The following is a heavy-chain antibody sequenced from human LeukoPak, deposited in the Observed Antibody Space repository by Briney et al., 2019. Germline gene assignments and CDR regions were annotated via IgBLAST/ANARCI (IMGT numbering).Heavy chain of an antibody. D-gene: IGHD1-26*01. Sequence: ASVKVSCKASGYTFTSYAMNWVRQAPGQGLEWMGWISAYNGNTNYAQKLQGRVTMTTDTSTSTAYMELRSLRSDDTAVYYCARITGWELLPSPDYWGQGTLVTVSS. CDR3: ARITGWELLPSPDY. J-gene: IGHJ4*02. CDR2: ISAYNGNT. V-gene: IGHV1-18*01. CDR1: GYTFTSYA.